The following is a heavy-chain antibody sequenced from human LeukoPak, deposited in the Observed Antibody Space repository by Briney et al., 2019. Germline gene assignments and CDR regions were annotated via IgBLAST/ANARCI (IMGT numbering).Heavy chain of an antibody. J-gene: IGHJ3*02. CDR1: GFTFSSYA. D-gene: IGHD3-9*01. CDR2: ISYDGSNK. CDR3: AKESVLRYFGGGGAFDT. Sequence: PGGSLRLSCAASGFTFSSYAMHWVRQAPGKGLEWVAVISYDGSNKYYADSVKGRFTISRDNSKNTLYLQMNSLRAEDTAVYYCAKESVLRYFGGGGAFDTWGQGTMVTVSS. V-gene: IGHV3-30*04.